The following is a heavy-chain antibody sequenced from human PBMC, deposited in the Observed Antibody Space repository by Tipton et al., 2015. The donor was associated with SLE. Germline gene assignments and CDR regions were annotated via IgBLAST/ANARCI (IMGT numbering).Heavy chain of an antibody. V-gene: IGHV4-34*01. CDR3: ASLRTEYYYGSRADY. CDR1: GGSFSGYY. CDR2: INHSGST. Sequence: TLSLTCAVYGGSFSGYYWSWIRQPPGKGLEWIGEINHSGSTNYNPSLKSRVTISVDRSKNQFSLKLSSGTAAATAVYYCASLRTEYYYGSRADYWGQGTLVTVPS. J-gene: IGHJ4*02. D-gene: IGHD3-10*01.